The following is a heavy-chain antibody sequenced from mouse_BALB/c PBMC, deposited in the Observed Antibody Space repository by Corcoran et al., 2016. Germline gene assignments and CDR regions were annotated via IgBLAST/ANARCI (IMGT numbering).Heavy chain of an antibody. Sequence: EVQLQQSGAELVKPGASVKLFCTASGFNIKDTYIHWVKQRPAQGLEWIGRIDPANGNTKYDPKFQGKATITADTSSNTAYLQLSSLTSEDTAVYYCARCEDWYFDVWGAGTTVTVSS. CDR3: ARCEDWYFDV. J-gene: IGHJ1*01. V-gene: IGHV14-3*02. CDR1: GFNIKDTY. CDR2: IDPANGNT.